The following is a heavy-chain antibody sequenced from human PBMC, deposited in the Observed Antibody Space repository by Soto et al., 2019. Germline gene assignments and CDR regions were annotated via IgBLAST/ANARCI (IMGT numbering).Heavy chain of an antibody. J-gene: IGHJ6*02. CDR1: GFSFNNYA. CDR2: IDSTSAYI. Sequence: QLMESGGGLVKTGGSLRLSCAASGFSFNNYAMNWVRQAPGSGLEWVSSIDSTSAYIYYADSVKDRFTISRDNAKNSLYLQMDCLRAEDTAVYYCARYRVDSWNYYYYYGMDVWGQGTTVTVSS. V-gene: IGHV3-21*06. CDR3: ARYRVDSWNYYYYYGMDV. D-gene: IGHD1-20*01.